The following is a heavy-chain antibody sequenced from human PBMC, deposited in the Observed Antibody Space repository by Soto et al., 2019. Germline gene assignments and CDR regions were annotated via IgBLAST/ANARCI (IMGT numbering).Heavy chain of an antibody. V-gene: IGHV4-30-2*01. CDR1: GGSIRGGYS. D-gene: IGHD7-27*01. J-gene: IGHJ4*02. Sequence: QLQLQESGSGLVKPSQTLSLTCAVSGGSIRGGYSWSWIRQPPGKGLEWIGYIYHSGGTYYNPSLKSRVTISVDTSKNQLSLILNSVPAADTAVYYCARLTGAPDYWGPGILVTVSS. CDR3: ARLTGAPDY. CDR2: IYHSGGT.